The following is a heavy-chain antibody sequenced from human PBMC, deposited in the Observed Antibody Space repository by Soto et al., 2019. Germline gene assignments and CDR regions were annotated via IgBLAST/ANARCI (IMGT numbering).Heavy chain of an antibody. CDR2: VSYIGST. CDR1: GASITSNTYY. CDR3: ARLSGSGYKTLGF. J-gene: IGHJ1*01. Sequence: QLQLQESGPGLVTPSETLSLTSTVSGASITSNTYYWGWIRQPPGKALEWIGTVSYIGSTYYNPSLTCRITISGDTSKGQFSLKLVSATAAGAAVYYCARLSGSGYKTLGFWCQGTLVTGSS. D-gene: IGHD3-22*01. V-gene: IGHV4-39*01.